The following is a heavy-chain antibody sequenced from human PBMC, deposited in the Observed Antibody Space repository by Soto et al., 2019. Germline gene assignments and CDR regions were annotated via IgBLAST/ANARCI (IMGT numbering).Heavy chain of an antibody. CDR1: GFTFRNYN. V-gene: IGHV3-21*06. J-gene: IGHJ4*02. CDR3: ARYIASPGGDYFDS. CDR2: ISTGGAYM. D-gene: IGHD2-21*01. Sequence: EVQLVESGGGLVKAGGSLRLFCTASGFTFRNYNMNWVRQAPGKGLEWVSSISTGGAYMFYADSVKGRFTISRDNAQNSLFLQIDSPRAEDTAVYYWARYIASPGGDYFDSWGQGTLVTVSS.